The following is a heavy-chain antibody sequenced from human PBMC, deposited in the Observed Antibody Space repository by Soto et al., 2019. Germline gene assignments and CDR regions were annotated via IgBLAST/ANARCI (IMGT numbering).Heavy chain of an antibody. CDR1: GFTFSSYG. J-gene: IGHJ4*01. CDR2: IWYDGSNK. CDR3: ASEGGIAAAGLDY. Sequence: ESGGGVVQPGRSLRLSCAASGFTFSSYGMHWVRQAPGKGLEWVAVIWYDGSNKYYADSVKGRFTISRDNSKNTLYLQMNSLRAEDTAVYYCASEGGIAAAGLDYWGHGTLVTVSS. D-gene: IGHD6-13*01. V-gene: IGHV3-33*01.